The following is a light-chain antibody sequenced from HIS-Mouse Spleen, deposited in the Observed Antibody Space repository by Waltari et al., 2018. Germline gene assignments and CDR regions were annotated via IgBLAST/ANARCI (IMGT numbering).Light chain of an antibody. CDR1: ALPTKY. V-gene: IGLV3-10*01. J-gene: IGLJ2*01. CDR3: YSTDSSGNHRV. CDR2: EDS. Sequence: SYELTQPPSVSVSPGQTARITCSVDALPTKYAYWYQQKSGQAPGLVIYEDSKRPSGIPERFSGSSSGTMATLTISGAQVEDEADYYCYSTDSSGNHRVFGGGTKLTVL.